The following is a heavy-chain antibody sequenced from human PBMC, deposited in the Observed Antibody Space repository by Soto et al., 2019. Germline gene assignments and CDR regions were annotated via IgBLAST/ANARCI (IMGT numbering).Heavy chain of an antibody. CDR3: AKGRSYYYYYGVDV. V-gene: IGHV3-20*04. Sequence: PGGSLRLSCAASGFTFDDYGMSWVRQAPGKGLEWVSGINWNGGSTGYADSVKGRFTISRDNTKNSLYLQMNSLRAEDTALYYCAKGRSYYYYYGVDVWGQGTTVTVSS. CDR1: GFTFDDYG. CDR2: INWNGGST. J-gene: IGHJ6*02.